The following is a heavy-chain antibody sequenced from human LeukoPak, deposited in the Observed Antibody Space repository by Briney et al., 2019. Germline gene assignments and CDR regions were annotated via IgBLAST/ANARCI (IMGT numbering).Heavy chain of an antibody. CDR1: GGSFSGYY. Sequence: SETLSLTCAVHGGSFSGYYWSWIRQPPGQGLEWIGEISHSGSPKYNPSLKSRLTISVDTSKSHFSLKLSSVTAADTAVYYCALTKNYYDSSGYYMDYWGQGTLVTVSS. J-gene: IGHJ4*02. D-gene: IGHD3-22*01. CDR3: ALTKNYYDSSGYYMDY. CDR2: ISHSGSP. V-gene: IGHV4-34*01.